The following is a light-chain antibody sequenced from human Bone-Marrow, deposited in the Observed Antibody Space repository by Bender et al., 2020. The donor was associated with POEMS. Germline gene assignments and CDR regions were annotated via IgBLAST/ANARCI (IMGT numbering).Light chain of an antibody. J-gene: IGLJ3*02. CDR1: SSNIGAGYD. Sequence: QSVLTQPPSASGTPGQRVTISCSGSSSNIGAGYDVHWYQKLPGTAPKLLIYTNNERPSGVPDRFSGSKSGTSASLAITGLQSDDEAIYFCVAWDASLNGWVFGGGTKLTVL. V-gene: IGLV1-44*01. CDR3: VAWDASLNGWV. CDR2: TNN.